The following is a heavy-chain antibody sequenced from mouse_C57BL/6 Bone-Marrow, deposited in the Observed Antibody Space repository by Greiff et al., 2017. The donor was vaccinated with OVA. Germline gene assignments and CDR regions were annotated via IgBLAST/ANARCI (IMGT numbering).Heavy chain of an antibody. CDR1: GYTIKTTY. CDR3: ARVGFYWYFDV. Sequence: VQLQHSVAELVRPGASVKLSCTASGYTIKTTYMHWLKQRPEQGLEWIGRIDPAHGHTQYAPKFQGKATITADTSSNTAYLQLSRLTSEDTAIDYCARVGFYWYFDVWGTGTTVTVSS. CDR2: IDPAHGHT. V-gene: IGHV14-3*01. J-gene: IGHJ1*03.